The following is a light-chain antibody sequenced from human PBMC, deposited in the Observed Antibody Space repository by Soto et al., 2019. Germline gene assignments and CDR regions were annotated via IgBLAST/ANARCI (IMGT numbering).Light chain of an antibody. Sequence: QSVLTQPPAASGTPGQRVTISCSGSSSSIGTNYVSWHQQFPGRAPKLLIYRSNQRPSGVPDRFSGSKSGTSASLAISGLRSEDEADYYCAAWDDSLSGWVFGGGTQLTVL. J-gene: IGLJ3*02. CDR1: SSSIGTNY. V-gene: IGLV1-47*01. CDR3: AAWDDSLSGWV. CDR2: RSN.